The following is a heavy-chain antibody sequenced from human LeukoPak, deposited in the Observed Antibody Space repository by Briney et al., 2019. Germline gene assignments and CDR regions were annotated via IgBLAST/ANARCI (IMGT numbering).Heavy chain of an antibody. CDR1: GFTVSGNY. J-gene: IGHJ5*02. D-gene: IGHD6-6*01. V-gene: IGHV3-53*01. Sequence: GGSLRLSCAVSGFTVSGNYMSWVRQAPGKGLEWVSLIYSGGTTYYADSVKGRFTISRDNSKNTLYLQMNSLRAEDTAVYYCARGPGQLVRTPPRGWFDPWGQGTLVTVSS. CDR3: ARGPGQLVRTPPRGWFDP. CDR2: IYSGGTT.